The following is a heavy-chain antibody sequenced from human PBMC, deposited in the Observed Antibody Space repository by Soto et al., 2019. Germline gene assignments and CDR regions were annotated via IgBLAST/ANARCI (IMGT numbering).Heavy chain of an antibody. J-gene: IGHJ3*02. D-gene: IGHD6-19*01. CDR3: ASAIAVAGNAFDI. V-gene: IGHV1-69*13. CDR1: GGTFSSYA. Sequence: SVKVSCKASGGTFSSYAISWVRQAPGQGLEWMGGIIPIFGTANYAQKFQGRVTITADESTSTAYMELSSLRSEDTAVYYCASAIAVAGNAFDIWGQGTMVTVSS. CDR2: IIPIFGTA.